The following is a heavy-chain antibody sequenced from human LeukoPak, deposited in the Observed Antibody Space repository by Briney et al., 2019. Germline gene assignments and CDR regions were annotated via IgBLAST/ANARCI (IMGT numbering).Heavy chain of an antibody. J-gene: IGHJ5*02. Sequence: SETLSLTCAVYGGSFSGSYWSWIRQPPGKGLEWIGEINHSGSTNNNPSLKSRVTISVDTSKNQFSLKLTSLTAAETAVYSFARERRQYGRGEGFDPWGQGTLVTVSS. CDR2: INHSGST. D-gene: IGHD2-21*01. CDR1: GGSFSGSY. V-gene: IGHV4-34*01. CDR3: ARERRQYGRGEGFDP.